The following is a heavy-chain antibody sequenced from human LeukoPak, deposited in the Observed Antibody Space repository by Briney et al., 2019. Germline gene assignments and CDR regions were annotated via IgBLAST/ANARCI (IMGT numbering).Heavy chain of an antibody. V-gene: IGHV4-59*01. J-gene: IGHJ3*02. CDR3: ASSRYCGGDCYSDDAFDI. CDR1: GGSISSYY. Sequence: KPSETLSLTCAVSGGSISSYYWSWIRQPPGKGLEWIGYIFYSGSTNYSPSLKSRITISIDTSKSQFSLKLTSVTTADTALYYCASSRYCGGDCYSDDAFDIWGRGTMVTVSS. CDR2: IFYSGST. D-gene: IGHD2-21*02.